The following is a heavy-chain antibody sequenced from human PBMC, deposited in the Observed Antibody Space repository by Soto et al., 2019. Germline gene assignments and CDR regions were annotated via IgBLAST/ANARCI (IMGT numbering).Heavy chain of an antibody. CDR3: SRSPSVFEGPDY. J-gene: IGHJ4*02. D-gene: IGHD3-3*01. CDR2: ISSSSSYI. CDR1: GFTFSTYS. Sequence: EVQLVESGGGLVKPGGSLRLSCAASGFTFSTYSVNWVRQAPGKGLEWVSSISSSSSYIYYSDSVKGRFTISRDNAKNSLFLQMSSLRVEDTAVYYCSRSPSVFEGPDYWGQGTLVTVSS. V-gene: IGHV3-21*01.